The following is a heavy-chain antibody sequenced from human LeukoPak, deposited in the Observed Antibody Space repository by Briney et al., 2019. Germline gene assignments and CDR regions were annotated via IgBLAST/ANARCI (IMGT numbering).Heavy chain of an antibody. CDR2: INPDNGDT. CDR1: GYSFTSYA. J-gene: IGHJ4*02. V-gene: IGHV1-3*01. Sequence: ASVKVSCKASGYSFTSYATHWVRQAPGQRLEWMGWINPDNGDTKYSQNFQGRLTVTTDTSASTTYMELSSLVSEDTAVYFCARRLIASFGNPFDFWGQRTLVSVSS. CDR3: ARRLIASFGNPFDF. D-gene: IGHD3-22*01.